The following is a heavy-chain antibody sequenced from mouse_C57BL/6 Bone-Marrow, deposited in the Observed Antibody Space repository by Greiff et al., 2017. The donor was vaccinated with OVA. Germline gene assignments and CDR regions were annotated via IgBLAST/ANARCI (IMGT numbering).Heavy chain of an antibody. CDR3: ARNCYYLYYFDY. CDR2: INPNNGGT. V-gene: IGHV1-18*01. CDR1: GYTFTDYN. D-gene: IGHD2-3*01. J-gene: IGHJ2*01. Sequence: EVQLVESGPELVKPGASVKIPCKASGYTFTDYNMDWVKQSHGKSLEWIGDINPNNGGTIYNQKFKGKATLTVDKSSSTAYMELRSLTSEDTAVYYCARNCYYLYYFDYWGQGTTRTVSS.